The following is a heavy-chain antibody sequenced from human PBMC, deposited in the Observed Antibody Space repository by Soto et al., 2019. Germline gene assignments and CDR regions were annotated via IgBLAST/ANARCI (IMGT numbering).Heavy chain of an antibody. D-gene: IGHD6-13*01. J-gene: IGHJ4*02. Sequence: SETLSLTCAVYGGSFSGYYWSWIRQPPGKGLEWIGEINHSGSTNYNPSLKSRVTISVDKSKNQFSLKLSSVTAADTAVYYCARSGIAAAGPLDYWGQGTLVTLSS. CDR2: INHSGST. CDR3: ARSGIAAAGPLDY. V-gene: IGHV4-34*01. CDR1: GGSFSGYY.